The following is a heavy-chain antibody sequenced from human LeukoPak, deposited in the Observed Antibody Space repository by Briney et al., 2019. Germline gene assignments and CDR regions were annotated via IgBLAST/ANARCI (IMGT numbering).Heavy chain of an antibody. V-gene: IGHV3-9*01. CDR2: ISWNSGSI. D-gene: IGHD6-13*01. Sequence: GRSLRLSCAASGFTFDDYAMLWVRQAPGKGLEWVSGISWNSGSIGYADSVKGRFTISRDNAKNSLYLQMNSLRAEDTALYYCAKDAGYSSSWKDYWGQGTLVTVSS. J-gene: IGHJ4*02. CDR1: GFTFDDYA. CDR3: AKDAGYSSSWKDY.